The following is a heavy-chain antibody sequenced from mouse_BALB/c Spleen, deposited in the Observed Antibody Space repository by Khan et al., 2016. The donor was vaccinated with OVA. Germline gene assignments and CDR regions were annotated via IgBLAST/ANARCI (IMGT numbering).Heavy chain of an antibody. CDR3: ARPPNVPGDSEV. J-gene: IGHJ1*01. V-gene: IGHV14-3*02. CDR2: IAPANGNT. Sequence: EVQLQESGAELVKPGASVKLSCTASGFNIKDTYLHWVKQRPEQGLEWIGRIAPANGNTKYDPKFQGKATITADTSSNTSYLQLNSLTSEDTAVYSCARPPNVPGDSEVWGEGTTVTVSS. CDR1: GFNIKDTY.